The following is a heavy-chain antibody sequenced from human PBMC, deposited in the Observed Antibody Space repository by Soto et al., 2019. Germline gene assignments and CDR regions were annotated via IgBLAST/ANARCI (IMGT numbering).Heavy chain of an antibody. V-gene: IGHV4-30-2*01. J-gene: IGHJ4*02. CDR3: ARAAMYYDSSGYYYYFDY. Sequence: QLQLQESGSGLVKPSQTLSLTCAVSGGSISSGGYSWSWIRQPPGKGLEWIGYIYHSGSTYYNPSLNIRVTISVDRSKNQFSLKLSSVTAADTAVYYCARAAMYYDSSGYYYYFDYWGQGTLVTVSS. CDR2: IYHSGST. D-gene: IGHD3-22*01. CDR1: GGSISSGGYS.